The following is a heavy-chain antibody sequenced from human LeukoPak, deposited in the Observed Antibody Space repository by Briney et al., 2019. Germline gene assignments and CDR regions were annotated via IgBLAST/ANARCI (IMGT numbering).Heavy chain of an antibody. V-gene: IGHV3-7*01. Sequence: PGGSLRLSCAACGFIHRRFWMRWARQPSGKGRVCVADLNLDGTETQYVDSVKGRFTISRDNAENSLYLQMNSLRADDMAVYYCGRDPYDSGGYGAFDIWGQGTVVTVSS. CDR2: LNLDGTET. CDR1: GFIHRRFW. CDR3: GRDPYDSGGYGAFDI. J-gene: IGHJ3*02. D-gene: IGHD3-22*01.